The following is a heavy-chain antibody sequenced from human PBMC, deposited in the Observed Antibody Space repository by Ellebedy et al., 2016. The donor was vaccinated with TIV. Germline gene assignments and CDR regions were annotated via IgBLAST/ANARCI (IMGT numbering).Heavy chain of an antibody. D-gene: IGHD5-24*01. CDR2: ISWGGNKK. Sequence: GGSLRLSCAASGFVFSNYDMHWVCQAPGEGLEWVAFISWGGNKKHFGDSVRCRFTISRDKTKNTLYLQMHSLRAEDTAVCYCVKESGNGYNHVDYWGQGTLVTVSS. J-gene: IGHJ4*02. V-gene: IGHV3-30*18. CDR3: VKESGNGYNHVDY. CDR1: GFVFSNYD.